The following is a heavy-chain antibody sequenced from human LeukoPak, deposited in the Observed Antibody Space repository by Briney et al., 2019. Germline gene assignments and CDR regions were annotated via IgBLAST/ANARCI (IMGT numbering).Heavy chain of an antibody. CDR2: ISAYNGNT. Sequence: GASVKVSCKASGYTFTSYGISWVRQAPGQGLEWMGWISAYNGNTNYAQKLQGRVTMTTDTSTSTAYMELRSLRSDDTAVYYCAREGSRHYDFWSEDSYSGMDVWGQGTTVTVSS. D-gene: IGHD3-3*01. V-gene: IGHV1-18*01. CDR3: AREGSRHYDFWSEDSYSGMDV. J-gene: IGHJ6*02. CDR1: GYTFTSYG.